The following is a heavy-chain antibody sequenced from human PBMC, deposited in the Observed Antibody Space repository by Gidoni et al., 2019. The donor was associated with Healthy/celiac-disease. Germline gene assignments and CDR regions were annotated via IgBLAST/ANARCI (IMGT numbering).Heavy chain of an antibody. D-gene: IGHD3-22*01. CDR2: ISWNSGSI. CDR3: AKDNGDSSGYSESYYYYYGMDV. Sequence: EVQLVASGGGLVQPGRSLRLSCAASGFTFDDYAMHWVRQAPGKGLEWVSGISWNSGSIGYADSVKGRFTISRDNAKNSLYLQMNSLRAEDTALYYCAKDNGDSSGYSESYYYYYGMDVWGQGTTVTVSS. J-gene: IGHJ6*02. CDR1: GFTFDDYA. V-gene: IGHV3-9*01.